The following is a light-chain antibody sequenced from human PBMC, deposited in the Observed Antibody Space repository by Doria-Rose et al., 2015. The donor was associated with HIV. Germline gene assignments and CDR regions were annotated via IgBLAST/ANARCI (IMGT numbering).Light chain of an antibody. CDR3: HQYGTSLT. V-gene: IGKV3-20*01. CDR1: QSFSSTY. CDR2: DGS. J-gene: IGKJ1*01. Sequence: TQSPGTLSLSPGERATLSCRASQSFSSTYLAWYQQKPGQAPSLLIYDGSTRATGIPDRFGASGSGTDFTLTINRLEPEDFALYYCHQYGTSLTFGQGTKVEI.